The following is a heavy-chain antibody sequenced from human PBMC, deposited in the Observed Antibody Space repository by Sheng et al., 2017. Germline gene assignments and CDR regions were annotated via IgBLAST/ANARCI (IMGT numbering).Heavy chain of an antibody. CDR1: GGSIGTYY. CDR2: ISSRKNT. Sequence: QVQLQESGPGLVKPSETLSLTCTVSGGSIGTYYWSWIRQPPGKRLEWIGYISSRKNTNYNPSLSSRVTISLDTSKNQFSLKLRSVTAADTAVYYCAREYGYDTFFDRRWGQGTLVTVSS. J-gene: IGHJ4*02. D-gene: IGHD5-12*01. V-gene: IGHV4-59*12. CDR3: AREYGYDTFFDRR.